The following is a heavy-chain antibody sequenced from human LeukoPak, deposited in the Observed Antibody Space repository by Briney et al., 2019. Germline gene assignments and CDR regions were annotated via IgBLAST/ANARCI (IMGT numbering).Heavy chain of an antibody. J-gene: IGHJ6*02. CDR3: ARSFSSGWPYYYYYGMDV. Sequence: ASVKVSCKASGYTFTSYGISWVRQAPGQGLEWMGWINPYNGNTNYAQKLQGRVTMTTDTSTSTAYMELRTLRSDDTAVYYCARSFSSGWPYYYYYGMDVWGQGTTVTVSS. CDR1: GYTFTSYG. CDR2: INPYNGNT. D-gene: IGHD6-19*01. V-gene: IGHV1-18*01.